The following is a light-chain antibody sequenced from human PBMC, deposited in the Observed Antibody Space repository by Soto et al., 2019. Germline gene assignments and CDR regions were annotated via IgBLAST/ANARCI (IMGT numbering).Light chain of an antibody. CDR2: KAS. Sequence: DIQMTQSPSTLSASVGDRVTITCRASQSISRWLALYQQKPGKAPKLLIYKASSLQTGVPSRFSGSGSGTEFTLTISSLQPEDFATYYCLQDYNYPRTFGQGTKVDIK. V-gene: IGKV1-5*03. CDR1: QSISRW. CDR3: LQDYNYPRT. J-gene: IGKJ1*01.